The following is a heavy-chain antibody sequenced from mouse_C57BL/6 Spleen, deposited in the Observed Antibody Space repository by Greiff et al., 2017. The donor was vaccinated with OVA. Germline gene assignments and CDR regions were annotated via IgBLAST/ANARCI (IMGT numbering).Heavy chain of an antibody. CDR1: GFTFSSYG. Sequence: EVQGVESGGDLVKPGGSLKLSCAASGFTFSSYGMSWVRQTPDKRLEWVATISSGGSYTYYPDSVKGRFTISRDNAKNTLYLQMSSLKSEDTAMYYCARQRDYDGYYAMDDWGQGTSVTVSS. D-gene: IGHD2-4*01. CDR3: ARQRDYDGYYAMDD. V-gene: IGHV5-6*01. J-gene: IGHJ4*01. CDR2: ISSGGSYT.